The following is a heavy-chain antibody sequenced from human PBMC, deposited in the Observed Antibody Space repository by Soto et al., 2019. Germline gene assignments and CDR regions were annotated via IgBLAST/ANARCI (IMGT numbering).Heavy chain of an antibody. CDR2: IKKDGSEK. Sequence: PGGSLRLSCAASGFTFSSYWMSWVRQAPGKGLEWVANIKKDGSEKYYVDSVKGRFTISRDNAKNSLYLQMNSLRAEDTAVYYCAKLSNDYGDYPRSYYFDYWGQGTLVTVS. CDR1: GFTFSSYW. D-gene: IGHD4-17*01. CDR3: AKLSNDYGDYPRSYYFDY. V-gene: IGHV3-7*03. J-gene: IGHJ4*02.